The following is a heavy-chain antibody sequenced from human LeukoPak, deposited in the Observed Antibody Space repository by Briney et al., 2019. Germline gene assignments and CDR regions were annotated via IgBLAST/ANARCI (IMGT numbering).Heavy chain of an antibody. CDR1: GFTFSSYG. J-gene: IGHJ4*02. CDR3: AKDGYYNPYGDYVDY. V-gene: IGHV3-30*18. Sequence: QAGGSLRLSCAASGFTFSSYGMHWVRQAPGKGLEWVAVISYDGSNKYYADSVKGRFTISRDNSKNTLYLQMNSLRAEDTAVYYCAKDGYYNPYGDYVDYWGQGTLVTVSS. D-gene: IGHD4-17*01. CDR2: ISYDGSNK.